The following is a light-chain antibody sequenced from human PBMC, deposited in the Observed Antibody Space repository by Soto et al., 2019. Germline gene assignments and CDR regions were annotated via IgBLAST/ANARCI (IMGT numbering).Light chain of an antibody. V-gene: IGKV1-5*03. Sequence: DIQMTQSPSTLSASVGDRVTIICRASQSISSWLAWYQQKPGKAPNLLIYKASNLESGIPSRFSGSGSGTEFTLTISSLQPGDFATYYCQQYNNYPWTFGQGTKVE. CDR2: KAS. CDR3: QQYNNYPWT. J-gene: IGKJ1*01. CDR1: QSISSW.